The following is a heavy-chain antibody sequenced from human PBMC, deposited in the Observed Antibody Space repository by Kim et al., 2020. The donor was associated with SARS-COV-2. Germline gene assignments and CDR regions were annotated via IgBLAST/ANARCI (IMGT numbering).Heavy chain of an antibody. D-gene: IGHD6-19*01. CDR3: AKDLGTGIAVAGTLDY. CDR2: ISWNSGSI. V-gene: IGHV3-9*01. Sequence: GGSLRLSCAASGFTFDDYAMHWVRQAPGKGLEWVSGISWNSGSIGYADSVKGRFTISRDNAKNSLYLQMNSLRAEDTALYYCAKDLGTGIAVAGTLDYWGQGTLVTVSS. J-gene: IGHJ4*02. CDR1: GFTFDDYA.